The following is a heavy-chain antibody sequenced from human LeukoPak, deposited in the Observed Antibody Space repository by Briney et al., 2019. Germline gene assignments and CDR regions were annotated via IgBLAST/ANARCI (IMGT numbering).Heavy chain of an antibody. CDR2: MNPNSGNT. D-gene: IGHD1-26*01. J-gene: IGHJ3*02. Sequence: ASVTVSCKASGYTFTSYGINWVRQATGQGLEWMGWMNPNSGNTGYAQKFQGRVTMTRNTSISTAYVELSSLRSEDTAVYYCARGISGSYLNAFDIWGQGTMVTVSS. V-gene: IGHV1-8*02. CDR3: ARGISGSYLNAFDI. CDR1: GYTFTSYG.